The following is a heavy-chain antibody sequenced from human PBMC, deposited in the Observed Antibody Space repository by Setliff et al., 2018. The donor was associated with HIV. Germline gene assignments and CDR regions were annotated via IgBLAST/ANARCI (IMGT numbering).Heavy chain of an antibody. CDR2: ISSSSSTL. CDR1: GFTFSSYS. J-gene: IGHJ6*03. D-gene: IGHD3-9*01. V-gene: IGHV3-48*01. CDR3: VRTYYDILTGYGGFYYMDV. Sequence: LRLSCAASGFTFSSYSMNWVRQAPGKGLEWISYISSSSSTLYYADSVKGRFTISRDNAKNSLYLQMNSLRAEDTAVYYCVRTYYDILTGYGGFYYMDVWGKGTTVTVSS.